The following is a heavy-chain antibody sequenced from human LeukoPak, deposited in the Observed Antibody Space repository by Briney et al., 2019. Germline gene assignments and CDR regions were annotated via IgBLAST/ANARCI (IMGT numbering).Heavy chain of an antibody. CDR3: ARYYGSRILGYYMDV. Sequence: SETLSLTCTVSGGSISSSSYYWGWIRQPAGKGLEWIGRIYTSGSTNYNPSLKSRVTMSIDTSTNQFSLRLTSVAAADTAVYYCARYYGSRILGYYMDVWGKGTTVTVSS. D-gene: IGHD3-10*01. J-gene: IGHJ6*03. V-gene: IGHV4-61*02. CDR2: IYTSGST. CDR1: GGSISSSSYY.